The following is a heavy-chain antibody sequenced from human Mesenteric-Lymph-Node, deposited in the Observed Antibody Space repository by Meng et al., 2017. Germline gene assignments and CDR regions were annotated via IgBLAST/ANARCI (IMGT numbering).Heavy chain of an antibody. CDR1: GFTFSNYD. D-gene: IGHD3-22*01. CDR2: ISNSGGTT. CDR3: AKGLQRDYYDSSGMIDY. V-gene: IGHV3-23*01. J-gene: IGHJ4*02. Sequence: ESLKISCAASGFTFSNYDMRWVRQAPGKGLEWVSSISNSGGTTDYADSVKGRFTISRDNARNTLFLQMNSLRGEDTAFYYCAKGLQRDYYDSSGMIDYWGQGTLVTVSS.